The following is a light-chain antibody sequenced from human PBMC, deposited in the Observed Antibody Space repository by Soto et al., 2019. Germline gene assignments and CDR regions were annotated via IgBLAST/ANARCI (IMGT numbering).Light chain of an antibody. Sequence: DIPMTQSPYSLSASVGDRVTITCRASQSISSYLNWYQQKPGKAPKLLIYAASSLQSGVPSRFSGSGSGTDFTLTISSLQPEDFATYYCQHSYSTPRTFGQGTKLDIK. CDR2: AAS. CDR1: QSISSY. CDR3: QHSYSTPRT. V-gene: IGKV1-39*01. J-gene: IGKJ2*01.